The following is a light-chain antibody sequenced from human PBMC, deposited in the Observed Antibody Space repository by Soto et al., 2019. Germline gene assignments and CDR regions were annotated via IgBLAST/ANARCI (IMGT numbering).Light chain of an antibody. Sequence: QAVVTQPPSVTGAPGQRVTISCTGNNSNIGAGSGVNWYQQFPDKAPKLLIYANTHRPSGVPDRFSGSTSATSASLAITGLQTQDEADYYCQSFDSSLTGLIFGGGIKLTVL. CDR3: QSFDSSLTGLI. J-gene: IGLJ2*01. CDR1: NSNIGAGSG. V-gene: IGLV1-40*01. CDR2: ANT.